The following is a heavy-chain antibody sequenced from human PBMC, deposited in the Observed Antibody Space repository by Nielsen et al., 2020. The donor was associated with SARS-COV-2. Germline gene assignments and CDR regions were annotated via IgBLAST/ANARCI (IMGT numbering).Heavy chain of an antibody. CDR1: GDSISTRGYY. D-gene: IGHD2-2*01. Sequence: SETLSLTCTVSGDSISTRGYYWGWVRQPPGKGLEWSAAFDYTGSTYYTPSLKSRVTISVDTSKNQYSLKLSSVTAADTAVYYCAREDSSSCHDSWGQGTLVTVSS. V-gene: IGHV4-39*02. CDR2: FDYTGST. J-gene: IGHJ4*02. CDR3: AREDSSSCHDS.